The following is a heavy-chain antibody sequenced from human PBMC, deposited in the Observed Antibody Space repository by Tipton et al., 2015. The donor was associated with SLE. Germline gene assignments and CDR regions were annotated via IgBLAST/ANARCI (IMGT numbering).Heavy chain of an antibody. J-gene: IGHJ4*02. Sequence: TLSLTCTVSGGSISGYYWSWIRQPPGKGLEWIGCIFYSGSTDYNPSLKSRVTISVDTSKNQFSLKLSSVTAADTAVYYCAREGQWLDYWGQGTLVTVSS. CDR1: GGSISGYY. CDR2: IFYSGST. V-gene: IGHV4-59*12. CDR3: AREGQWLDY. D-gene: IGHD6-19*01.